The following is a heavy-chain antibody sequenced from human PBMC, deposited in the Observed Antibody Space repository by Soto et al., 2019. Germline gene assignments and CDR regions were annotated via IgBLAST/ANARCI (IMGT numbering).Heavy chain of an antibody. Sequence: QAQLQESGPGLVKPSQTLSLTCTVSGGSISSGGYYWSWIRQHPGKGLEWIGYIYYSGSTYYNPSLKSRVTISVDTSKNQFSLKLSSVTAADTAVYYCARSGRADCSGGSCYSVRDAFDIWGQGTMVTVSS. CDR1: GGSISSGGYY. CDR3: ARSGRADCSGGSCYSVRDAFDI. V-gene: IGHV4-31*03. D-gene: IGHD2-15*01. CDR2: IYYSGST. J-gene: IGHJ3*02.